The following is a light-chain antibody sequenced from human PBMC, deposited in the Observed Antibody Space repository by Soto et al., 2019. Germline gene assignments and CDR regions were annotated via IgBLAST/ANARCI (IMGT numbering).Light chain of an antibody. J-gene: IGKJ1*01. CDR2: KAS. V-gene: IGKV1-5*03. CDR3: QQYNNLWT. CDR1: QSIDTW. Sequence: DIQMTQSPSTLPASVGDRVTITCRASQSIDTWLAWYQQKPGKAPKLLIYKASSLESGVPSRFSGSGSGTKFTLTISSLQPDDFATYYCQQYNNLWTFGQGTKVDIK.